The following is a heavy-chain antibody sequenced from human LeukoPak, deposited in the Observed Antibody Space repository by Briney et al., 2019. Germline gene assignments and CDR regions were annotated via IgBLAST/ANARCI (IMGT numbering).Heavy chain of an antibody. V-gene: IGHV3-23*01. J-gene: IGHJ4*02. CDR1: GFTFSSYA. D-gene: IGHD4-23*01. Sequence: PGGSLRLSCAASGFTFSSYAMSWVRQAPGKGLEWVSAISGSGGSTYYADSVKGRFTISRGNSKNMLYLQMNSLRADDTAVYYCAIERATVVSRYFDYWGQGTLVTVAS. CDR3: AIERATVVSRYFDY. CDR2: ISGSGGST.